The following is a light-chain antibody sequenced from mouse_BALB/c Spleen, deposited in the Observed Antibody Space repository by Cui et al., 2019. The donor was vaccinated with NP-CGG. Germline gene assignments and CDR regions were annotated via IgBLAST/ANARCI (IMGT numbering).Light chain of an antibody. Sequence: QAVVTQESALTTSHGETVTLTCRSSTGAVTTNNYANWVQEKPDHLFTGLIGGTNNRAPGIPARFSGFLIGGKAALTITGAQTEDEAIYFCALWYSNHWVFGGGTKLTVL. CDR2: GTN. J-gene: IGLJ1*01. V-gene: IGLV1*01. CDR3: ALWYSNHWV. CDR1: TGAVTTNNY.